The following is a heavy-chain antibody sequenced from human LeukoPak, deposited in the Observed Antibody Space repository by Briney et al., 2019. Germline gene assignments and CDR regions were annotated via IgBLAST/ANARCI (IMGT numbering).Heavy chain of an antibody. D-gene: IGHD3-3*01. CDR1: GFTFSSYA. Sequence: GGSLRLSCAASGFTFSSYAMSWVRQAPGKGLEWASAISGSGGSTYYADSVKGRFTISRDDSKNTLYLQMNSLRAEDTVVYYCAKEGSITIFGVVIGPYYFDYWGQGTLVTVSS. CDR2: ISGSGGST. V-gene: IGHV3-23*01. J-gene: IGHJ4*02. CDR3: AKEGSITIFGVVIGPYYFDY.